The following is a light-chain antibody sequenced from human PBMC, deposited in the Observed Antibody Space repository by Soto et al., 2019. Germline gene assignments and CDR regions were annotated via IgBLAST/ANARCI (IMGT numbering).Light chain of an antibody. Sequence: QSALTQPSSVSGSPGQSVTISCTGTNNDVGFYNYVSWYQQQLGKAPKLLIYDVNTRPSGVPPRFSGSKSANTASLTISGLQAADEADYYCNSYAGGLVLFGGGTKLTVL. J-gene: IGLJ2*01. CDR3: NSYAGGLVL. V-gene: IGLV2-11*01. CDR1: NNDVGFYNY. CDR2: DVN.